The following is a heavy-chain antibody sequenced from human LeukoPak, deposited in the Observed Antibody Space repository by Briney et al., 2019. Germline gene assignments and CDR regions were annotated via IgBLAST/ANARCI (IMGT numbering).Heavy chain of an antibody. V-gene: IGHV3-30*02. CDR1: GFGFSSYG. J-gene: IGHJ5*02. D-gene: IGHD2-8*01. Sequence: GGSLRLSCAASGFGFSSYGMHWVRQAPGKGLEWVAYIQYDGSNAQYADSVKGRFSISRDNSKNTLYLQMNSLRAEDTAVYYCARDITVMVNWFDPWGQGTLVTVSS. CDR3: ARDITVMVNWFDP. CDR2: IQYDGSNA.